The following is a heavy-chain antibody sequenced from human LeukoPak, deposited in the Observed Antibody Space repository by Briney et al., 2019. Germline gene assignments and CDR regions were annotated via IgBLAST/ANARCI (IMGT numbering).Heavy chain of an antibody. D-gene: IGHD4-11*01. Sequence: ASVKLSCKTSGYTFTTHGNSWVRQAPGQGLEWMGWISTSKGDTNYAQKFKGRLTMTTDRSTSTAYMELRSLSSDDTAVYYCARDWPTVITDYWGQGTLVTVSS. CDR1: GYTFTTHG. V-gene: IGHV1-18*01. CDR2: ISTSKGDT. CDR3: ARDWPTVITDY. J-gene: IGHJ4*02.